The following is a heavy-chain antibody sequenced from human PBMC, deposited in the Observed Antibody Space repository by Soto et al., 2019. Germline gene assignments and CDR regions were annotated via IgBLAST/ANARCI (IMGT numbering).Heavy chain of an antibody. Sequence: QVQLQESGPGLVRPSETLSLTCTVSGESINGYYWSWIRQPPGKGLEWIGYVYFSGSNNYNPSLKGRVTISVNTSKQQVSLRLSSVTAADTAVYYCARSIATPGTNIDYWGQGTLVTVSS. J-gene: IGHJ4*02. D-gene: IGHD6-13*01. V-gene: IGHV4-59*01. CDR3: ARSIATPGTNIDY. CDR1: GESINGYY. CDR2: VYFSGSN.